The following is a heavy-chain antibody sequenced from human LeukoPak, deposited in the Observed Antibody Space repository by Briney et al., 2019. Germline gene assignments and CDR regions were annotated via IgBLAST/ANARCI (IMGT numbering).Heavy chain of an antibody. J-gene: IGHJ4*02. CDR3: TRVDTMIVVVTSFDY. CDR2: IRSKAYGGTT. CDR1: GFTFSNAW. Sequence: SLRLSCADSGFTFSNAWMSWFRQAPGKGLEWVGFIRSKAYGGTTEYAASVKGRFTISRDDSKSIAYLQMNSLKTEDTAVYYCTRVDTMIVVVTSFDYWGQGTLVTVSS. D-gene: IGHD3-22*01. V-gene: IGHV3-49*03.